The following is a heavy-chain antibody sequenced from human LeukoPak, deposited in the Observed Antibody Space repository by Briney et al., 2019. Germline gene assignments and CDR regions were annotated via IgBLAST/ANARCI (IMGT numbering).Heavy chain of an antibody. Sequence: GGSLRLSCAASGVTVSSNYMGWVRHAPGKGLECVSLIYSDGSTYYADSVRGRFTTSRDNSENTLYLQMNSLRVEDTAMYYCARDPPAVASNTYGWGQGTLVTVSS. J-gene: IGHJ4*02. D-gene: IGHD6-13*01. CDR2: IYSDGST. V-gene: IGHV3-66*01. CDR1: GVTVSSNY. CDR3: ARDPPAVASNTYG.